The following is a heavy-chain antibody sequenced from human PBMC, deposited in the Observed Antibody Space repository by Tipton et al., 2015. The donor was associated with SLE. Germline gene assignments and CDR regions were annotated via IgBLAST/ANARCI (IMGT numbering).Heavy chain of an antibody. J-gene: IGHJ4*02. CDR3: ARSLDSSGTFDY. CDR1: GFTFSDSH. CDR2: ISFSSDSS. V-gene: IGHV3-11*06. Sequence: SLRLSCAASGFTFSDSHMSWIRQAPGKGLEWVSHISFSSDSSYANYADSVKGRFTISRDNAKNSLYLQMNSLRAEDTAVYYCARSLDSSGTFDYWGQGTLVTVSS. D-gene: IGHD3-22*01.